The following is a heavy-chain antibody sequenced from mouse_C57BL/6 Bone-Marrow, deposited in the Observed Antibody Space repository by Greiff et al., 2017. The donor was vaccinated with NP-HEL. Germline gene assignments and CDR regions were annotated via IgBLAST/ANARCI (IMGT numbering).Heavy chain of an antibody. CDR1: GFTFSSYG. J-gene: IGHJ1*03. Sequence: EVQVVESGGDLVKPGGSLKLSCAASGFTFSSYGMSWVRQTPDTILAWVATISSGGSYTYYPDSVTGRFTISRDNAKNTLYLQMSSLKSEDTAMYYCARPNYGSYWYFYVWGTGTTVTVSS. CDR2: ISSGGSYT. D-gene: IGHD1-1*01. CDR3: ARPNYGSYWYFYV. V-gene: IGHV5-6*01.